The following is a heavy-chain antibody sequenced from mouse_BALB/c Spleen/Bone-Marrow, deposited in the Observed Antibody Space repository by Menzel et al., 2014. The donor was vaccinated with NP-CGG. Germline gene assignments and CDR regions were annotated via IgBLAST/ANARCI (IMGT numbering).Heavy chain of an antibody. Sequence: EVQLQQSGAELVKPGASVKLSCTASGFNIKDIYMHWVKPRPEQGLEWIGRIDPANGDTKYDPKFQGKATITADTSSNTAYLQLSSLTSEDTAVYYCARDYGPFDYWGQGTTLTVSS. V-gene: IGHV14-3*02. CDR2: IDPANGDT. D-gene: IGHD1-2*01. CDR1: GFNIKDIY. CDR3: ARDYGPFDY. J-gene: IGHJ2*01.